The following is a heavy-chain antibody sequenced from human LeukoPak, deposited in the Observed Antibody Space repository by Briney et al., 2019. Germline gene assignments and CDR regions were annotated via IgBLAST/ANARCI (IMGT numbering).Heavy chain of an antibody. D-gene: IGHD3-16*01. CDR2: IIPILGIA. J-gene: IGHJ3*02. CDR1: GGTFSSYA. V-gene: IGHV1-69*04. CDR3: ARGGGGGAFDI. Sequence: SVKVSCKASGGTFSSYAISWVRQAPGQGLEWMGRIIPILGIANYAQKFQGRVTVTADKSTSTAYMELSSLRSEDTAVYYCARGGGGGAFDIWGQGTMVTVSS.